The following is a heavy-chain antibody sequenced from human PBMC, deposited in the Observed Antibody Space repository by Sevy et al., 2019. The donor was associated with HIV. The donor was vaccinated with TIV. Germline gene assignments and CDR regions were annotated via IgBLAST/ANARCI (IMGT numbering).Heavy chain of an antibody. Sequence: SETQSLTCAVYGGSFSGYYWSWIRQPPGKGLEWIGEINHSGSTNYNPSLKSRVTISVDTSKNQFSLKLSSVTAADTAVYYCARGGRDIVVVVAATREYYFDYWGQGTLVTVSS. CDR1: GGSFSGYY. CDR3: ARGGRDIVVVVAATREYYFDY. J-gene: IGHJ4*02. CDR2: INHSGST. V-gene: IGHV4-34*01. D-gene: IGHD2-15*01.